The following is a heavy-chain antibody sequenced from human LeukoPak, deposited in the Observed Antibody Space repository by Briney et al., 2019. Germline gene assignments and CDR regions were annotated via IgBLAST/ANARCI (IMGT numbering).Heavy chain of an antibody. V-gene: IGHV4-59*01. D-gene: IGHD2-15*01. CDR3: ARDHDCSGGSCYYFDY. J-gene: IGHJ4*02. Sequence: SETLSLTCTVSGGSISSYYWSWIRQPPGKGLEWIGYIYYSGSTNYNPSLKSRVTISVDTSKNQFSPKLSSVTAADTAVYYCARDHDCSGGSCYYFDYWGQGTLVTVSS. CDR1: GGSISSYY. CDR2: IYYSGST.